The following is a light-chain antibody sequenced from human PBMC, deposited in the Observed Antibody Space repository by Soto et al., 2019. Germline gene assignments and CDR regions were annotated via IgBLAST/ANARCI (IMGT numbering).Light chain of an antibody. V-gene: IGKV3-11*01. Sequence: EIVLTQSPATLSLSPGERATLSCRASQSVSSHLAWYQQKPGQAPRLLIDDASNRATGIPARFSGSGSGTDFTLTISSLQSEDFAVYYCQQYNDWRTFGQGTKVDIK. CDR3: QQYNDWRT. J-gene: IGKJ1*01. CDR2: DAS. CDR1: QSVSSH.